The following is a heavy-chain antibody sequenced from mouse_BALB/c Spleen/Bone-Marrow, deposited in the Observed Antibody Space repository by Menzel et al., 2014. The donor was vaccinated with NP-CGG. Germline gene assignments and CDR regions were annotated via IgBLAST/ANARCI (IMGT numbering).Heavy chain of an antibody. CDR2: IDPETGGT. V-gene: IGHV1-15*01. CDR1: GYTFTDYE. CDR3: TSRTPYYDSRYYYTMDY. J-gene: IGHJ4*01. Sequence: LVESGAELVRPGASVTLSCKASGYTFTDYEMHWVKQTPVHGLEWIGAIDPETGGTADNQKFRGKATLTADKSSSTAYMELRSLTSEDSAVYYCTSRTPYYDSRYYYTMDYWGQGTSVTVSS. D-gene: IGHD2-4*01.